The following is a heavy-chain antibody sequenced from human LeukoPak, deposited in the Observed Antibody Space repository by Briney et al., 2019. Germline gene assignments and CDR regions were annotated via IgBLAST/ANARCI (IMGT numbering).Heavy chain of an antibody. J-gene: IGHJ4*02. CDR1: GFTFSAHW. Sequence: GGSLRLSCAGTGFTFSAHWMSWVRQAPGKGLEWAAHIKEDESEKHYVDSVKGRFTISRDNAKNSLYLQMNSPRVEDTAVYYCAKVYYDNSGYRPLDFWGQGALVTVSS. CDR3: AKVYYDNSGYRPLDF. D-gene: IGHD3-22*01. CDR2: IKEDESEK. V-gene: IGHV3-7*01.